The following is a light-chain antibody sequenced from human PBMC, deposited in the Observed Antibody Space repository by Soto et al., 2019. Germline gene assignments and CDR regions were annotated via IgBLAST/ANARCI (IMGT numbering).Light chain of an antibody. J-gene: IGLJ2*01. CDR3: TSYTSSSSVV. CDR1: GSDIGGYNY. V-gene: IGLV2-14*01. Sequence: QSALTQPASVSGSPGQSITISCPGTGSDIGGYNYVSWYQQHPGKAPKVMIYEVSNRPSGVSNRFSASKSGNTASLTISGLQAEDEADYYCTSYTSSSSVVFGGGTKLTVL. CDR2: EVS.